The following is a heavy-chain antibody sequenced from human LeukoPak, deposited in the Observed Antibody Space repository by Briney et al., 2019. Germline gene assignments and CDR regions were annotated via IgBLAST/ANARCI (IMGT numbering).Heavy chain of an antibody. Sequence: GGSLRLSCAASGFTFSSYAMSWVRQAPGKGLEWVSAISGSGGSTYYADSVKGRFTISRDNSKNTLYLQMNSLRAEDTAVYYCAKEAKLGYCSGGSCYGHAFDIWGQGTMVTVSS. CDR1: GFTFSSYA. D-gene: IGHD2-15*01. CDR2: ISGSGGST. J-gene: IGHJ3*02. CDR3: AKEAKLGYCSGGSCYGHAFDI. V-gene: IGHV3-23*01.